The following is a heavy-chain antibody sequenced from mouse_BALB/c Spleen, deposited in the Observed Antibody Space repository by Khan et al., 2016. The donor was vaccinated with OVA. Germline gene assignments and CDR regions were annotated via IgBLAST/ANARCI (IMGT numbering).Heavy chain of an antibody. J-gene: IGHJ3*01. CDR1: GFTFSTYG. Sequence: EVELVESGGDVVKPGGSLKLSCAASGFTFSTYGMSWVRQTPDKRLEWVATVSTGGPYTYYPDTVKGRFTISRANAKDTLYLQMSSLKSEDTAMFYCARLAYFYDSEGFAYWGQGTLVTVSA. D-gene: IGHD1-1*01. CDR2: VSTGGPYT. CDR3: ARLAYFYDSEGFAY. V-gene: IGHV5-6*01.